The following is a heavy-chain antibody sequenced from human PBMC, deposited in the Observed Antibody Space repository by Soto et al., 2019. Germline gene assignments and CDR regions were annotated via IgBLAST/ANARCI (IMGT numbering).Heavy chain of an antibody. V-gene: IGHV3-48*02. Sequence: GGSLRLSCVGSGFMFDSYPMNWVRQAPGKGLEWVSYINSGSDSIYYAESVKGRFTISRDNARNSLSLQMNSLSDEDTAVYYCAKSGDIAGWGIDFWGQGTLVTVSS. CDR1: GFMFDSYP. CDR2: INSGSDSI. J-gene: IGHJ4*02. D-gene: IGHD2-15*01. CDR3: AKSGDIAGWGIDF.